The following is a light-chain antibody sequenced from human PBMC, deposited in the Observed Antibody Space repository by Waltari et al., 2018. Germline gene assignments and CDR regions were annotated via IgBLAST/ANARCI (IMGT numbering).Light chain of an antibody. J-gene: IGLJ3*02. CDR3: CSYAGNYVWV. CDR1: STDIGRYDI. Sequence: QSALTQPAAVSGSPGHSVPISCIGASTDIGRYDIVSCYQQPPGNAPKLVISDVSKRPSGVSDRFSGSKSGDTASLTISGLQFEDEADYYCCSYAGNYVWVFGGGTRLTVL. V-gene: IGLV2-23*02. CDR2: DVS.